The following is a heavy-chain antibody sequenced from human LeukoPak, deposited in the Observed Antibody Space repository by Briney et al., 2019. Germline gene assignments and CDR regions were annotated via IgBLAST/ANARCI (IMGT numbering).Heavy chain of an antibody. D-gene: IGHD6-19*01. V-gene: IGHV3-9*01. CDR3: AKTLAGPFEYFQH. CDR2: ISWNGDTI. J-gene: IGHJ1*01. Sequence: QAGGSLRFSCAASGFTFDDYAMHWVRQAPGKGLEWVSGISWNGDTIDYADSVKGRFTISRDNAKNSLYLQMNSLRAEDTALYYCAKTLAGPFEYFQHWGQGTPVTVSS. CDR1: GFTFDDYA.